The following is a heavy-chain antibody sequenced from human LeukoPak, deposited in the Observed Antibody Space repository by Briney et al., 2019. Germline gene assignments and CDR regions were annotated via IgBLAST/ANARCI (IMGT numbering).Heavy chain of an antibody. Sequence: GGSLRLSCAGSGFTFSSYEMNWVRQAPGKGLEWVSYISGSGITIYYADSVKGRFTMSRDNAKNSLHLQMNSLRAEDTAVYYCARVSRSESGIYWGQGTLVTVSS. V-gene: IGHV3-48*03. CDR2: ISGSGITI. CDR1: GFTFSSYE. CDR3: ARVSRSESGIY. J-gene: IGHJ4*02. D-gene: IGHD3-3*01.